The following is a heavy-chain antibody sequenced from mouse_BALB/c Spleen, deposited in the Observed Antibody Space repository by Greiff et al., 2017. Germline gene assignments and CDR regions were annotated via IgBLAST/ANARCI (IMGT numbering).Heavy chain of an antibody. J-gene: IGHJ2*01. D-gene: IGHD4-1*01. CDR1: GYTFTDYA. Sequence: QVQLKQSGAELVRPGVSVKISCKGSGYTFTDYAMHWVKQSHAKSLEWIGVISTYYGDASYNQKFKGKATMTVDKSSSTAYMELAILTSEDSAIYYCARRAGTGDFDYGGQGTTLTVSS. V-gene: IGHV1S137*01. CDR2: ISTYYGDA. CDR3: ARRAGTGDFDY.